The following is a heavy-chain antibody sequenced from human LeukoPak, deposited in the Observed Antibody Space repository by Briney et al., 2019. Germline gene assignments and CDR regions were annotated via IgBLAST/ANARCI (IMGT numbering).Heavy chain of an antibody. CDR3: ARYIYSSWYGNWFDP. Sequence: WIXXINHSGSTNYNPSLKNRVTISFDTSKNQFYLKLSYVTAADTAVYYCARYIYSSWYGNWFDPWGQGTLVTVSS. CDR2: INHSGST. V-gene: IGHV4-34*01. J-gene: IGHJ5*02. D-gene: IGHD6-13*01.